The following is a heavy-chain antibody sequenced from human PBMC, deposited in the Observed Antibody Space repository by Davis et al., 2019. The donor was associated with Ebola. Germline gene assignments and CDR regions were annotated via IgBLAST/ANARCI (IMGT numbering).Heavy chain of an antibody. V-gene: IGHV1-18*01. J-gene: IGHJ4*02. Sequence: AASVKVSCKASGYTFTSYGISWVRQAPGQGLEWMGWISAYNGNTNYAQKFQGRVTITADKSTSTAYMELSSLRSEDTAVYYCARATYYYGSGSYFWGQGTLVTVSS. CDR3: ARATYYYGSGSYF. D-gene: IGHD3-10*01. CDR2: ISAYNGNT. CDR1: GYTFTSYG.